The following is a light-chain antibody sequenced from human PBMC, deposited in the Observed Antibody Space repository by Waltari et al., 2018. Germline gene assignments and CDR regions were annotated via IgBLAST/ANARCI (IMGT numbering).Light chain of an antibody. J-gene: IGLJ3*02. CDR3: AAWDDGLSGPV. CDR1: SSNIGTNY. CDR2: RKD. V-gene: IGLV1-47*01. Sequence: QSVLTQPPSVSGTPGQGVTISCSGSSSNIGTNYVYWYQQLPRTAPNLLIFRKDQRPSGVPDLFSASKSGTSASLAISGLRSEDEADYYCAAWDDGLSGPVFGGGTKLTVL.